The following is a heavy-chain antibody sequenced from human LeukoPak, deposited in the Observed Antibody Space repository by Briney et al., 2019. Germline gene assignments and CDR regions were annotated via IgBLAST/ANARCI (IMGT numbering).Heavy chain of an antibody. CDR2: ISGSGGST. V-gene: IGHV3-23*01. CDR1: GFTFSSYA. D-gene: IGHD1-26*01. CDR3: AKGLLFYFDY. Sequence: GGSLRLSCAASGFTFSSYAMSWVRQAPGKGLEWVSAISGSGGSTYYADSVKGRLTISRDNSKSTLYLQMNSLRAEDTAVYYCAKGLLFYFDYWGQGTLVTVSS. J-gene: IGHJ4*02.